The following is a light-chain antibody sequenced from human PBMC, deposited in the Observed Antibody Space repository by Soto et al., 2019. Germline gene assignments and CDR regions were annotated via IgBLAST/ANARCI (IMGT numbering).Light chain of an antibody. Sequence: DLQMTQSPSAMSASVGDRVTITCRASQDISNSLAWLQQRPGKVPKRLIYPAPSLQSGVPSRFSCSRSGTEFTLTISSLQPEDFATYYCLQHKTFPWTFGQGTKVEIK. CDR3: LQHKTFPWT. CDR1: QDISNS. J-gene: IGKJ1*01. CDR2: PAP. V-gene: IGKV1-17*03.